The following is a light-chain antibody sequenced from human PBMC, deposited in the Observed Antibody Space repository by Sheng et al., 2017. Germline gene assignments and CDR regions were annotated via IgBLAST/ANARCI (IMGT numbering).Light chain of an antibody. V-gene: IGKV1-39*01. CDR2: AAS. Sequence: DIQMTQSPSSLSASVGDRVTITCRASQTINTYVNWYQQKSGKAPKLLVYAASSLQSGVPSRFSGSGSGTDFTLTISSLQPEDFATYYCQQSYSTLFTFGPGTKVDIK. CDR1: QTINTY. J-gene: IGKJ3*01. CDR3: QQSYSTLFT.